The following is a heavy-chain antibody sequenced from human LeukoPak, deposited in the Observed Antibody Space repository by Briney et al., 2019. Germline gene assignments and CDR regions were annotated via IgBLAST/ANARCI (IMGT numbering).Heavy chain of an antibody. Sequence: SETLSLTCAVYGGSFSGYYWSWIRQPPGKGLEWIGEINHSGSTNYNPSLKSRVTISVDTSKNQFSLKLSSVTAADTAVYYCARNSGSYREGYYFDYWGQGTLVTLSS. V-gene: IGHV4-34*01. CDR3: ARNSGSYREGYYFDY. J-gene: IGHJ4*02. D-gene: IGHD1-26*01. CDR2: INHSGST. CDR1: GGSFSGYY.